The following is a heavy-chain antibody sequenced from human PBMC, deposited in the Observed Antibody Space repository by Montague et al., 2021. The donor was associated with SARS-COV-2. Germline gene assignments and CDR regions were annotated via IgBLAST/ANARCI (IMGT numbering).Heavy chain of an antibody. J-gene: IGHJ2*01. Sequence: CAISGDSVSSHIATWNWIRQSPSRGLEWLGRTYYRSKWYNDYAVSVKSRVIINPDTSNNRISLQLNSVTPEDTAVYYCARAYCGGDCYSYWCFDLWGRGTLVTVSS. D-gene: IGHD2-21*02. V-gene: IGHV6-1*01. CDR3: ARAYCGGDCYSYWCFDL. CDR2: TYYRSKWYN. CDR1: GDSVSSHIAT.